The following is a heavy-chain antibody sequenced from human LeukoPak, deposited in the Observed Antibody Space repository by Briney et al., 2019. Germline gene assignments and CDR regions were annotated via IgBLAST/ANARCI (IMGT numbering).Heavy chain of an antibody. CDR3: ARDPTGGFDY. Sequence: GXXLRLSCAASGFTFSSYAMHWVRQAPGKGLEWVAVISYDGSNKYYADSVKGRFTISRDNSKNTLYLQMNSLRAEDTAVYYCARDPTGGFDYWGQGTLVTVSS. CDR2: ISYDGSNK. V-gene: IGHV3-30*04. J-gene: IGHJ4*02. D-gene: IGHD1-26*01. CDR1: GFTFSSYA.